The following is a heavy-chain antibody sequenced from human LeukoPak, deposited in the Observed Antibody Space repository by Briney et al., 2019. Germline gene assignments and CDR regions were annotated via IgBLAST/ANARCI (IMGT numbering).Heavy chain of an antibody. Sequence: PGRSLRLSCAVSGFTFHDYAMHWVRQAPGKGLEWVSGISWNSDSIGYADSVKGRFTISRDTSNDTLFLQMNSLRAEDTAVYYCAKSSPTRWPTFDYWGQGTLVTVSS. CDR1: GFTFHDYA. J-gene: IGHJ4*02. V-gene: IGHV3-9*01. D-gene: IGHD4-11*01. CDR2: ISWNSDSI. CDR3: AKSSPTRWPTFDY.